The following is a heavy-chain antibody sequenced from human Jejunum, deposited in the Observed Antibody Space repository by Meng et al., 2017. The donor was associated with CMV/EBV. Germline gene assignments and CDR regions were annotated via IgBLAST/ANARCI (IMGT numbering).Heavy chain of an antibody. V-gene: IGHV3-21*01. CDR3: TRDSTYDSSGYNPFDH. CDR1: GFTCGSYS. CDR2: ISTGGSYI. Sequence: SGFTCGSYSMNWVRQAPGKGLEWVSSISTGGSYIHYADSVKGRFTISRDNAKNSLYLQMNSLRVEDTAVYYCTRDSTYDSSGYNPFDHWGQGTLVTVSS. D-gene: IGHD3-22*01. J-gene: IGHJ4*02.